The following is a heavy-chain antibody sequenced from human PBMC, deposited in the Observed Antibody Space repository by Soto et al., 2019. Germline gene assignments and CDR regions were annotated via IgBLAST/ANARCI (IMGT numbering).Heavy chain of an antibody. CDR3: ARGLETAAAKMGGYFDY. D-gene: IGHD6-13*01. CDR1: GGTFSSYA. V-gene: IGHV1-69*13. Sequence: ASVKVSCKASGGTFSSYAISWVRQAPGQGLEWMGGIIPIFGTANYAQKFQGRVTITADESTSTAYMELSSLRSEDTAVYYCARGLETAAAKMGGYFDYWGQGTLVTVSS. J-gene: IGHJ4*02. CDR2: IIPIFGTA.